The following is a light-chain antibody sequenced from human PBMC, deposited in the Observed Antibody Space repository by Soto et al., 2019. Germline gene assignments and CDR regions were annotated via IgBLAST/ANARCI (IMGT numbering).Light chain of an antibody. CDR1: QDITNY. CDR2: DAA. CDR3: QQYENRPLT. V-gene: IGKV1-33*01. Sequence: DIQLTQSPPSLSASVGDAVTITCQASQDITNYLNWHQQRSGKSPKLLIFDAANLERGVPSRFSGSGSGTHFTFTISSLQPEDVATYYCQQYENRPLTFGGGTKVE. J-gene: IGKJ4*01.